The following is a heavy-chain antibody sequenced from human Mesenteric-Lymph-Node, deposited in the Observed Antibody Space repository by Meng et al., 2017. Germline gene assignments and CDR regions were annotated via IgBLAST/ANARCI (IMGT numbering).Heavy chain of an antibody. CDR1: GFTFDDYA. Sequence: LRLSCAASGFTFDDYAMHWVRQAPGKGLEWVSGISWNSGSIGYADSVKGRFTISRDNAKNSLYLQMNSLRAEDTALYYCAKDSAVHYGMDVWGQGTTVTVSS. CDR3: AKDSAVHYGMDV. V-gene: IGHV3-9*01. D-gene: IGHD6-19*01. CDR2: ISWNSGSI. J-gene: IGHJ6*02.